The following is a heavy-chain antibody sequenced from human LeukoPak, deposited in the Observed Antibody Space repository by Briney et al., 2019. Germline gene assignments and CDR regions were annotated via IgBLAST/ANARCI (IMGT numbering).Heavy chain of an antibody. D-gene: IGHD6-19*01. Sequence: GGSLRLSCAASGFTFSSYAMSWVRQAPGKGLEWVSAISGSGDSTYYADSVKGRFTISRDNSKNTLYLQMKSLRAEDTAVYYCARYRYSSGWYYFEHWGRGILVTVSS. CDR2: ISGSGDST. CDR3: ARYRYSSGWYYFEH. V-gene: IGHV3-23*01. CDR1: GFTFSSYA. J-gene: IGHJ4*02.